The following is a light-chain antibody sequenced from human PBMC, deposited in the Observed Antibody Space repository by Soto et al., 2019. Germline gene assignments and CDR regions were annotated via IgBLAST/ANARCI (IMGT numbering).Light chain of an antibody. CDR3: QQYGSSPRA. J-gene: IGKJ1*01. CDR1: QGVSATY. V-gene: IGKV3-20*01. Sequence: EVVFTQAPGTLSFSPGERATLSCRASQGVSATYIAWYQQKSGQAPRLLLYGASSRATGIPDRFSGSGSGTEFTLTIDRLEPEDFATYYCQQYGSSPRAFGQGTKVDIK. CDR2: GAS.